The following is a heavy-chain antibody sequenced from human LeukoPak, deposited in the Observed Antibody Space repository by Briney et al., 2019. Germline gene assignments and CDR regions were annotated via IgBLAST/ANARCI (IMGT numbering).Heavy chain of an antibody. CDR2: IYSDNT. CDR3: ARNPSGGNDYYDSSGYYIYFDY. Sequence: PGGSLRLSCTVSGFTVSSNSMSWVRQAPGKGLEWVSFIYSDNTHYSDSVKGRFTISRDNSKNTLYLQMNSLRAEDTAVYYCARNPSGGNDYYDSSGYYIYFDYWGQGTLVTVSS. J-gene: IGHJ4*02. D-gene: IGHD3-22*01. V-gene: IGHV3-53*01. CDR1: GFTVSSNS.